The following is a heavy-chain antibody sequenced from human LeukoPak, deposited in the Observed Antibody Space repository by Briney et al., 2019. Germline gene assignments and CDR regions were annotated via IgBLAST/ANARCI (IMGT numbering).Heavy chain of an antibody. CDR3: ATSMVRGVIRGYWYFDL. D-gene: IGHD3-10*01. CDR2: ITSSSSYT. Sequence: GGSLRLSCAASGFTFSDYYMSWIRQAPGKGLEWVSYITSSSSYTNYADSVKGRFTISRDNAKNSLYLQMNSLRAEDTAVYYCATSMVRGVIRGYWYFDLWGPGTLVTVSS. J-gene: IGHJ2*01. V-gene: IGHV3-11*06. CDR1: GFTFSDYY.